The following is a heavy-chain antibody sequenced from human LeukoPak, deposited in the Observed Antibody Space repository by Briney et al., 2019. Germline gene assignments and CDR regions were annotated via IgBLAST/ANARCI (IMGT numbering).Heavy chain of an antibody. V-gene: IGHV4-39*01. CDR1: GGSISSSSYY. CDR3: ARHGLGHFDY. CDR2: IYYSGST. J-gene: IGHJ4*02. Sequence: PSETLPLTCTVAGGSISSSSYYWGWIRQPPGKGLEWIGSIYYSGSTYYNPSLKSRVTISVDTSKNQFSLKLSSVTAADTAVYYCARHGLGHFDYWGQGTLVTVSS. D-gene: IGHD3-10*01.